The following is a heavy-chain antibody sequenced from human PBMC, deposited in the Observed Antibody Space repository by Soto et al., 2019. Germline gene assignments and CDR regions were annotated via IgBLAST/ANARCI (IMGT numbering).Heavy chain of an antibody. CDR2: IYYSGST. D-gene: IGHD6-13*01. Sequence: QVQLQESGPGLVKPSQTLSLTCTVSGGSISSGGYCWSWIRQHPGKGLEWIGYIYYSGSTYYNPSLKSRVTISVDTSKNQFSLKLSSVTAADTAVFYCARSGYSSSWYGDYYYYGMDVWGQGTTVTVSS. CDR1: GGSISSGGYC. CDR3: ARSGYSSSWYGDYYYYGMDV. J-gene: IGHJ6*02. V-gene: IGHV4-31*03.